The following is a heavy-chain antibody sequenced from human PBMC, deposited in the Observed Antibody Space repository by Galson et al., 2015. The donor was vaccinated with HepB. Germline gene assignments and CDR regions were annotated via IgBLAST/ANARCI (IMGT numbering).Heavy chain of an antibody. J-gene: IGHJ3*02. CDR1: GFTFSNYN. Sequence: LRLSCAASGFTFSNYNMNWVRQPPGKGLEWVSYISSSSSTIYYADSVKGRFTVSRDNAKNSLYLQMNSLRAEDTAVYYCARDRFPYCSNGICYTRYDAFDIWGQGTMVTVSS. D-gene: IGHD2-8*01. V-gene: IGHV3-48*01. CDR3: ARDRFPYCSNGICYTRYDAFDI. CDR2: ISSSSSTI.